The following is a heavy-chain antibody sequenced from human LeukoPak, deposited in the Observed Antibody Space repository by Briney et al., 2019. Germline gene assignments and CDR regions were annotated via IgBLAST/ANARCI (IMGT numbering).Heavy chain of an antibody. CDR3: ATGRFLTINFDY. V-gene: IGHV1-24*01. J-gene: IGHJ4*02. Sequence: ASVKVSCKVSGYTLTELSMHWVRQAPGKGLEWMGGFDPEDGETIYAQKFQGRVIMTEDTSTDTAYMELSSLRSEDTAVYYCATGRFLTINFDYWGQGTLVTVSS. CDR2: FDPEDGET. D-gene: IGHD3-9*01. CDR1: GYTLTELS.